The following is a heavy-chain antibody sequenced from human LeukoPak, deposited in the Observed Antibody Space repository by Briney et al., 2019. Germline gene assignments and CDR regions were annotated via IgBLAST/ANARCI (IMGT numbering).Heavy chain of an antibody. CDR2: LSGSGGGT. CDR1: GLTLSNYG. Sequence: PGGALRLSCSGSGLTLSNYGMSWVRQAPGKGLEWVAGLSGSGGGTNYADSVQGRFTISRDNPKNTLYLQMNSLRAEDTAVYFCENRGVVIRVFLVGFHKEAYYFDSWGQGALVTVSS. V-gene: IGHV3-23*01. J-gene: IGHJ4*02. D-gene: IGHD3-10*01. CDR3: ENRGVVIRVFLVGFHKEAYYFDS.